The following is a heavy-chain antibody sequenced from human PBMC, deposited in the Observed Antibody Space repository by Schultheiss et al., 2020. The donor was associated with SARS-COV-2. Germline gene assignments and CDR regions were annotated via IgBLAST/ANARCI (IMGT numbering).Heavy chain of an antibody. D-gene: IGHD2-2*01. J-gene: IGHJ3*02. CDR2: ISSSSSYI. V-gene: IGHV3-21*04. CDR1: GFTFSSYS. CDR3: ARDGCSTSCFDAFDI. Sequence: GGSLRLSCAASGFTFSSYSLNWVRQAPGKGLEWVSSISSSSSYIYYADSVKGRFTISRDNAKNSLYLQMNSLRAEDTDVYYCARDGCSTSCFDAFDIWGQGTMVTVSS.